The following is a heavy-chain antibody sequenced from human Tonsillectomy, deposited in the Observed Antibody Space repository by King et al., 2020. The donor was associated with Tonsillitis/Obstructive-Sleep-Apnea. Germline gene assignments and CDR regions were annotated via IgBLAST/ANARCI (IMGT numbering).Heavy chain of an antibody. J-gene: IGHJ4*02. V-gene: IGHV4-39*01. Sequence: QLQESGPGLVKPSETLSLTCTVSGGSISSSSYYWGWIRQPPGKGLEWIVSIYYSGSTYYNPSLKSRVTISVDTSKNQFSLKLSSVTAADTAVYYCARTTGYSSGGYFDYWGQGTLVTVSS. CDR3: ARTTGYSSGGYFDY. D-gene: IGHD6-19*01. CDR1: GGSISSSSYY. CDR2: IYYSGST.